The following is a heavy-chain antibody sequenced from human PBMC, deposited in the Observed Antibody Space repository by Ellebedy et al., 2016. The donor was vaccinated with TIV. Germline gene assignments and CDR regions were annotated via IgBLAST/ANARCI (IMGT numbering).Heavy chain of an antibody. J-gene: IGHJ6*03. CDR2: IYYSGST. Sequence: SETLSLXXTVSGGSISSSSYYWGWIRQPPGKGLEWIGNIYYSGSTYYNPSLKSRVTISVDTSKNQFSLKLSSVTAADTAVYYCARRNSYYYYMDVWGKGTTVTVSS. CDR3: ARRNSYYYYMDV. CDR1: GGSISSSSYY. V-gene: IGHV4-39*01.